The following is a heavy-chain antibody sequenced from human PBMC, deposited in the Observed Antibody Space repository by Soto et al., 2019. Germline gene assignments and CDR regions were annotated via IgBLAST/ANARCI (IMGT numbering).Heavy chain of an antibody. V-gene: IGHV3-21*01. D-gene: IGHD5-12*01. Sequence: GRSLRLSCAASGFTFSSYSMNWVRQAPGKGLEWVSSISSSSSYIYYADSVKGRFTISRDNAKNSLYLQMNSLRAEDTAVYYCARGAYSGYDDAFDIWGQGTMVTVSS. CDR2: ISSSSSYI. CDR3: ARGAYSGYDDAFDI. CDR1: GFTFSSYS. J-gene: IGHJ3*02.